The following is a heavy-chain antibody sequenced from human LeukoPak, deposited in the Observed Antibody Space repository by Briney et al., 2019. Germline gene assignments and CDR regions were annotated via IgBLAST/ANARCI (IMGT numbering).Heavy chain of an antibody. D-gene: IGHD3-10*02. V-gene: IGHV3-30*02. CDR1: GFTFSSYG. J-gene: IGHJ4*02. Sequence: PGGSLRLSCAASGFTFSSYGMHWVRQAPGKGLEWVAVIWYGGSNKYYADSVKGRFTISRDNSKNTLYLQMNSLRAEDTAVYYCAKDLFDWGQGTLVTVSS. CDR3: AKDLFD. CDR2: IWYGGSNK.